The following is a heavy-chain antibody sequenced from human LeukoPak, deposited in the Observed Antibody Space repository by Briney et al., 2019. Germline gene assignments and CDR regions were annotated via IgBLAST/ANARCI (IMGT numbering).Heavy chain of an antibody. CDR1: GFTFSSNY. CDR3: ARDRLRCGGDCRGLFDY. D-gene: IGHD2-21*01. J-gene: IGHJ4*02. V-gene: IGHV3-66*02. Sequence: GGSLRLSCAASGFTFSSNYMSWVRQAPGKGLEWVSVIYSGGSTYYADSVKGLFTISRDNSKNTLYLQMNSLRAEDTAVYYCARDRLRCGGDCRGLFDYWGQGTLVTVSS. CDR2: IYSGGST.